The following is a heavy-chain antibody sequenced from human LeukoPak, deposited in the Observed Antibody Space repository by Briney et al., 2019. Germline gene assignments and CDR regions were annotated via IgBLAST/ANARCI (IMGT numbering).Heavy chain of an antibody. CDR3: ARERTTIVSGTTIGAY. D-gene: IGHD2/OR15-2a*01. Sequence: GGSLRLSCAASGFTFETYEMNWVRQAPGKGPEWISYIAGGGDTIYYADSVKGRFTISRDNAKNSLYLQMNSLRADDTAVYYCARERTTIVSGTTIGAYWGQGTLVTASS. CDR1: GFTFETYE. J-gene: IGHJ4*02. V-gene: IGHV3-48*03. CDR2: IAGGGDTI.